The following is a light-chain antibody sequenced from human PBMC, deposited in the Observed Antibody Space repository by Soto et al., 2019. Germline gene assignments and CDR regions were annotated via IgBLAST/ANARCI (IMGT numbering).Light chain of an antibody. CDR1: QSVSSSY. CDR2: GAS. J-gene: IGKJ1*01. Sequence: ESVLTQSPATLSLSPGERATLSCRASQSVSSSYLAWYQQKPGQAPRLLVYGASSRATGIPDRFSGSGSGTDFTLTISRLEPEDFAVYYCQQYDSSPKTFGQGTKVDI. CDR3: QQYDSSPKT. V-gene: IGKV3-20*01.